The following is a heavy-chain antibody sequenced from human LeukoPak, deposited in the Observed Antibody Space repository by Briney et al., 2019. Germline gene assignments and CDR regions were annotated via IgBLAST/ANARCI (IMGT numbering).Heavy chain of an antibody. Sequence: SETLSLTCAVYGESFSDYYWTWIRQPPGKGLEWIGEITQSGITNFNPSLKSRVTISLDTSKSQFSLKLSSVTAADTAVYYCARADGTNYYYYGMDVWGQGTTVTVSS. V-gene: IGHV4-34*01. CDR2: ITQSGIT. J-gene: IGHJ6*02. D-gene: IGHD2-2*01. CDR3: ARADGTNYYYYGMDV. CDR1: GESFSDYY.